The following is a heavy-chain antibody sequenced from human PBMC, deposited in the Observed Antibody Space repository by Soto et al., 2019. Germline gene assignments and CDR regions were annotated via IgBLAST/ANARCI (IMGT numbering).Heavy chain of an antibody. CDR2: INSDGSST. CDR1: GFTFSSYS. Sequence: GGSLRLSCAASGFTFSSYSMNWVRQAPGKGLVWVSRINSDGSSTSYADSVKGRFTISRDNAKNTLYLQMNSLRAEDTAVYYCARAGQKRNGMDVWGQGTTVTVSS. CDR3: ARAGQKRNGMDV. V-gene: IGHV3-74*01. J-gene: IGHJ6*02. D-gene: IGHD3-10*01.